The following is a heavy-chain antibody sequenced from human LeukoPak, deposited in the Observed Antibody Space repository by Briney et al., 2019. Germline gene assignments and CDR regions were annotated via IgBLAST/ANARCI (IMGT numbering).Heavy chain of an antibody. CDR3: ARDYYDSSAWGY. V-gene: IGHV3-21*01. D-gene: IGHD3-22*01. Sequence: PGGSLRLSCAASGFTFSHYWMTWVRQAPGKGLEWVSSISSSSSYIYYADSVKGRFTISRDNAKNSLYLQMNSLRAEDTAVYYCARDYYDSSAWGYWGQGTLVTVSS. CDR2: ISSSSSYI. J-gene: IGHJ4*02. CDR1: GFTFSHYW.